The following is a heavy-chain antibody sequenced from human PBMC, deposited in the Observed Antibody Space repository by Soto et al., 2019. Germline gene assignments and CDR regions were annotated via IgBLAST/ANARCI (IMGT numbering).Heavy chain of an antibody. CDR3: AVTVTGSRSPLAH. J-gene: IGHJ4*02. CDR1: GGTFSSNA. D-gene: IGHD3-9*01. Sequence: QVQLVQSGAEVKKPGSSVKVSCKASGGTFSSNAISWVRQAPGQGLEWMGEIIPIYASPNYAQNFQGRVTVTADKATSTAYLELSRLKFADSAIYYCAVTVTGSRSPLAHWGRGTLVIVSS. CDR2: IIPIYASP. V-gene: IGHV1-69*06.